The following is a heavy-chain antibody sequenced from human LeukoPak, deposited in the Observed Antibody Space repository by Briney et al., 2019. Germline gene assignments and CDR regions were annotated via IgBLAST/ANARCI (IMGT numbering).Heavy chain of an antibody. CDR3: ARIYGSGSYYFFDY. CDR2: IYYSGST. CDR1: GGSISSSSYY. V-gene: IGHV4-39*07. D-gene: IGHD3-10*01. Sequence: SETLSLTCTASGGSISSSSYYWGWIRQPPGKGLEWIGSIYYSGSTYYNPSLKSRVTISVDTSKNQFSLKLSSVTAADTAVYYCARIYGSGSYYFFDYWGQGTLVTVSS. J-gene: IGHJ4*02.